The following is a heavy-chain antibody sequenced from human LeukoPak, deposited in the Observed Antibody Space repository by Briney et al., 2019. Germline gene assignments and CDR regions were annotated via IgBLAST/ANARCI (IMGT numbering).Heavy chain of an antibody. Sequence: SETLSLTCAVYGGSFSGYYWSWIRQPPGKGLEWIGEINHSGSTNYNPSLKSRVTISVDTSKNQFSLKLSSVTAADTAVYYCARGRGYSGYDSYYHGMDAWGQGTTVTVSS. CDR3: ARGRGYSGYDSYYHGMDA. V-gene: IGHV4-34*01. D-gene: IGHD5-12*01. CDR2: INHSGST. J-gene: IGHJ6*02. CDR1: GGSFSGYY.